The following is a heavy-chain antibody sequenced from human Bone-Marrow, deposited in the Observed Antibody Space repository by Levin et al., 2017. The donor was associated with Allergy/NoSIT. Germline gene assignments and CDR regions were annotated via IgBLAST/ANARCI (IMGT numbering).Heavy chain of an antibody. CDR2: ISYDGSNK. CDR3: ASDPLTDIVVVVAATDRFDY. J-gene: IGHJ4*02. CDR1: GFTFSSYA. V-gene: IGHV3-30-3*01. D-gene: IGHD2-15*01. Sequence: GGSLRLSCAASGFTFSSYAMHWVRQAPGKGLEWVAVISYDGSNKYYADSVKGRFTISRDNSKNTLYLQMNSLRAEDTAVYYCASDPLTDIVVVVAATDRFDYWGQGTLVTVSS.